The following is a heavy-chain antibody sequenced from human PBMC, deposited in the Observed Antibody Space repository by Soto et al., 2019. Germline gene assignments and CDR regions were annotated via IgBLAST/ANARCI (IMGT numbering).Heavy chain of an antibody. CDR1: GYSFTSYW. V-gene: IGHV5-51*01. J-gene: IGHJ5*02. Sequence: GESLKISCKGSGYSFTSYWIGWVRQMPGKGLEWMGIIYPGDSDTRYSPSFQGQVTISADKSISTAYLQWSSLKASDTAMYYCARLYSNGSSGYYPRWFEPWGQGTLVTVSS. D-gene: IGHD3-22*01. CDR3: ARLYSNGSSGYYPRWFEP. CDR2: IYPGDSDT.